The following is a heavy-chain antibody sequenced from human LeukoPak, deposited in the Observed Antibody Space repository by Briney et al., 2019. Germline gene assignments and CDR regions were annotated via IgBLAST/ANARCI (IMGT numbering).Heavy chain of an antibody. V-gene: IGHV3-64*01. CDR3: ARDWMGSTRLAGDY. J-gene: IGHJ4*02. D-gene: IGHD2/OR15-2a*01. CDR1: GFTFSSYA. CDR2: ISSNGGST. Sequence: PGGSLRLSCAASGFTFSSYAMHWVRQAPGKGLEYVSAISSNGGSTYYANSVKGRFTISRDNSKNTLYLQMGSLRAEDMAVYYCARDWMGSTRLAGDYWGQGTLVTVSS.